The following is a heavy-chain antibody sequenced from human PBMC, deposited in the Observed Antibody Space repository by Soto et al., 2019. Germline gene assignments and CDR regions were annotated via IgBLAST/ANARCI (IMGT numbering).Heavy chain of an antibody. D-gene: IGHD3-22*01. V-gene: IGHV4-59*01. CDR1: GGSISSYY. CDR3: ARTGYYYDSSGYYYVHDY. Sequence: SETLSLTCTVSGGSISSYYWSWIRQPPGKGLEWIGYIYYSGSTNYNPSLKSRVTISVDTSKNQFSLKLSSVTAADTAVYYCARTGYYYDSSGYYYVHDYWGQGSLVTVSS. J-gene: IGHJ4*02. CDR2: IYYSGST.